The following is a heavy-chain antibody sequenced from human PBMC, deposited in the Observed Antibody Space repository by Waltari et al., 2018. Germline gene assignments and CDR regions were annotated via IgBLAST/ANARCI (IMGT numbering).Heavy chain of an antibody. V-gene: IGHV4-34*01. CDR1: GGSFSGYY. Sequence: QVQLQQWGAGLLKPSETLSLTCAVYGGSFSGYYWSWIRQPPGKGLEWIGEINHSGSTNYNPSLKSRVTISVDTSKNQFSLKLSSVTAADTAVYYCARDVGGDGYSLFDFWGQGTLVTVSS. CDR3: ARDVGGDGYSLFDF. D-gene: IGHD2-21*01. CDR2: INHSGST. J-gene: IGHJ4*02.